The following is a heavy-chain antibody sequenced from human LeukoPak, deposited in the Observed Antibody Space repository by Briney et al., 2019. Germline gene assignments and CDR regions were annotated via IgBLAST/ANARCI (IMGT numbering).Heavy chain of an antibody. V-gene: IGHV3-20*04. CDR1: GFTFDDYG. CDR2: INWNGGST. D-gene: IGHD1-26*01. J-gene: IGHJ4*02. Sequence: GGSLRLSCAASGFTFDDYGMSWVRQAPGKGLEWVSGINWNGGSTGYADSVKGRFTISRDNAKNSLYLQMNSLRAEDTAVYYCAREGKWELAHCLDYWGQGTLVTVSS. CDR3: AREGKWELAHCLDY.